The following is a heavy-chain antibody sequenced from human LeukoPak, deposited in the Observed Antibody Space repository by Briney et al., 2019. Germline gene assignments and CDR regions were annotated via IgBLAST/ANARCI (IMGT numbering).Heavy chain of an antibody. CDR3: AREVDIGSRGYFDY. CDR1: GFTLSDYY. D-gene: IGHD1-26*01. CDR2: ISSSGSTI. J-gene: IGHJ4*02. Sequence: PGGSLRLSCAASGFTLSDYYMSWIRQAPGKGLEWVSYISSSGSTIYYADSVKGRFTISRDNAKNSLYLQMNSLRAEDTAVYYCAREVDIGSRGYFDYWGQGTLVTVSS. V-gene: IGHV3-11*01.